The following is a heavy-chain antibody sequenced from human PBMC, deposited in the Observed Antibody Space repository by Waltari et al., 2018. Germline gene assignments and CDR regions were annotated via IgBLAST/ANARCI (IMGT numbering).Heavy chain of an antibody. J-gene: IGHJ3*02. CDR1: GFTFSSYA. V-gene: IGHV3-30*01. Sequence: QVQLVESGGGVVQPGRSLRLSCAASGFTFSSYAMHWVRQAPGKGLEWVAVISYDGSNKYSADSVKGRFTISRDNSKNTLYLQMNSLRAEDTAVYYCARALYAFDIWGQGTMVTVSS. CDR3: ARALYAFDI. CDR2: ISYDGSNK.